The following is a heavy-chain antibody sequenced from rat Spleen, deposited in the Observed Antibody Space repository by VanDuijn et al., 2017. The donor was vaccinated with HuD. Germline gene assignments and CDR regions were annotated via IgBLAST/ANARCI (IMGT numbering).Heavy chain of an antibody. Sequence: EVQLVESGGGLVRPGRSLKLSCTASGFTFSKYDMAWVRQAPTEGLEWVTTISYDGSNTYYRDSVKGRFTISRDDTKSTLSLQMDSLRSEDTATYYCARRDYGGYGDYWGQGVMVTVSS. CDR3: ARRDYGGYGDY. CDR2: ISYDGSNT. CDR1: GFTFSKYD. J-gene: IGHJ2*01. V-gene: IGHV5-29*01. D-gene: IGHD1-11*01.